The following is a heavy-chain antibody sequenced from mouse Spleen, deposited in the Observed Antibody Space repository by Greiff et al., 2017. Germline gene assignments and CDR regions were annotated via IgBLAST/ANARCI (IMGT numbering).Heavy chain of an antibody. CDR2: ISYDGSN. CDR3: ARDRPYDYPYAMDY. V-gene: IGHV3-6*01. Sequence: EVKLMESGPGLVKPSQSLSLTCSVTGYSITSGYYWNWIRQFPGNKLEWMGYISYDGSNNYNPSLKNRISITRDTSKNQFFLKLNSVTTEDTATYYCARDRPYDYPYAMDYWGQGTSVTVSS. J-gene: IGHJ4*01. D-gene: IGHD2-4*01. CDR1: GYSITSGYY.